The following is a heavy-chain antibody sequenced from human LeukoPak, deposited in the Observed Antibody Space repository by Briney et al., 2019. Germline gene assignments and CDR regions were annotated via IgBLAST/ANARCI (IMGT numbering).Heavy chain of an antibody. CDR1: GGSISSSSYY. CDR3: AREGGDSSGYYHDS. Sequence: PSETLSLTCTVSGGSISSSSYYWGWIRQPPGKGLEWIGSIYYSGSTYYNPSLKSRVTISVDTSKNQFSLKLSSVTAADTAVYFCAREGGDSSGYYHDSWGQGTLVTVSS. CDR2: IYYSGST. J-gene: IGHJ4*02. D-gene: IGHD3-22*01. V-gene: IGHV4-39*07.